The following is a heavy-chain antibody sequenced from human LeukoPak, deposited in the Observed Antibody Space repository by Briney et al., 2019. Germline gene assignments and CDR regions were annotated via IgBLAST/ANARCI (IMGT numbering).Heavy chain of an antibody. CDR1: GFTFSSYG. D-gene: IGHD3-10*01. CDR3: ARERPIITYFDY. CDR2: VWSDGTNK. V-gene: IGHV3-33*01. Sequence: GGSLRLSCAASGFTFSSYGIHWVRQAPGKGLEWVAVVWSDGTNKYYADSVKGRFTISRDNSKNTLSLQMSSLRAEDTAVYYCARERPIITYFDYWGQGTLVTVSS. J-gene: IGHJ4*02.